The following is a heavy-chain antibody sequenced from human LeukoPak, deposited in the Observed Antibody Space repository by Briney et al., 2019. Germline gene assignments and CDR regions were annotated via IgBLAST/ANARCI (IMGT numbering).Heavy chain of an antibody. Sequence: PSETLSLTCTVSGGSISSSSYYWGWIRQPPGKGLEWIGEINHSGSTNYNPSLKSRVTISVDTSKNQFSLKLSSVTAADTAVYYCARHTGPVPALSYYFDYWGQGTLVTVSS. CDR1: GGSISSSSYY. D-gene: IGHD2-2*01. V-gene: IGHV4-39*01. CDR2: INHSGST. CDR3: ARHTGPVPALSYYFDY. J-gene: IGHJ4*02.